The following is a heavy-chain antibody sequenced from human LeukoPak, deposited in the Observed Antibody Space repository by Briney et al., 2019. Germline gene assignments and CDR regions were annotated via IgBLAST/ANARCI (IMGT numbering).Heavy chain of an antibody. V-gene: IGHV1-18*01. CDR1: GYTFTNYG. Sequence: ASVKVSCKASGYTFTNYGISWVRQAPGQGLEWMGWISTYNDNTNYAQKFQGRVAMTTDTSTNTAYMELRSLSSDDTALYYCARDGDFPIMITSGGVSNAYWGQGTLVTVSS. CDR2: ISTYNDNT. D-gene: IGHD3-16*01. J-gene: IGHJ4*02. CDR3: ARDGDFPIMITSGGVSNAY.